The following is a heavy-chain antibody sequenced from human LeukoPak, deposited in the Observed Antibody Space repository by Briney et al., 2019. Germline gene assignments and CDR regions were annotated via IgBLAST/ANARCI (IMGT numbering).Heavy chain of an antibody. Sequence: GGSLRLSCAASGFTFSSYSMNWVRQAPGRGLEWVSSISSSSSYIYYADSVKGRFTISRDNAKNSLYLQMNSLRAEDTAVYYCATHSSGYYDFDYWGQGTLVTVSS. J-gene: IGHJ4*02. D-gene: IGHD3-22*01. CDR3: ATHSSGYYDFDY. V-gene: IGHV3-21*01. CDR1: GFTFSSYS. CDR2: ISSSSSYI.